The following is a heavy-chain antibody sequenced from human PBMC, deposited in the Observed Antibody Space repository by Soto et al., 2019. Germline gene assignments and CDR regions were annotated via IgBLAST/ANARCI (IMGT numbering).Heavy chain of an antibody. V-gene: IGHV4-30-2*01. CDR1: GGSLSSSAYS. CDR2: IYQSGST. Sequence: SETLSLTCAVSGGSLSSSAYSWNWIRHPPGKGLEWIGFIYQSGSTYYNPSLKSRVTMSLDRPKNQFSLKLSSVTAADTAVYYCARELLFYDSDGFSWDDAFDIWGQGTMVTVSS. J-gene: IGHJ3*02. CDR3: ARELLFYDSDGFSWDDAFDI. D-gene: IGHD3-22*01.